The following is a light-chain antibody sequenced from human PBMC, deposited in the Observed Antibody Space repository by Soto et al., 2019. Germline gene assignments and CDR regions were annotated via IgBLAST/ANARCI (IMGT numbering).Light chain of an antibody. V-gene: IGLV2-14*01. CDR3: SSYTSSSTPVV. Sequence: QSALTQPASVSGSPGQSITISCTGTSSDVGGYNYVSWYQQHPGKAPKLMIYDVSNRPSGVSNRFSGSKSGNTASLTISGLQAEDEADYYCSSYTSSSTPVVFGGGTKVTRP. J-gene: IGLJ2*01. CDR1: SSDVGGYNY. CDR2: DVS.